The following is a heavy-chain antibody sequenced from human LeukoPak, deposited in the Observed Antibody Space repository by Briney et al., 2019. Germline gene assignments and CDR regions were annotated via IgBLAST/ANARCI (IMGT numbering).Heavy chain of an antibody. CDR1: GGSTNSYY. CDR2: IYSSGST. CDR3: PRVKASSTSWTFDQ. V-gene: IGHV4-4*07. J-gene: IGHJ4*02. Sequence: SETLSLTCSVSGGSTNSYYWSWIRQSGGKGLEWIGRIYSSGSTVYNPSLNSRLTMSIDTSKNQFSLTLKSVTATDTAVYYCPRVKASSTSWTFDQWGQGALVTVSS. D-gene: IGHD2-2*01.